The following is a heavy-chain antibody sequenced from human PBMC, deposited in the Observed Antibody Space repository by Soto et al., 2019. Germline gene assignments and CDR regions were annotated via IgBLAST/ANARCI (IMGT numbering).Heavy chain of an antibody. D-gene: IGHD1-7*01. V-gene: IGHV3-43*01. J-gene: IGHJ4*02. CDR3: AKDKRDPTGVKNWNYGIDH. CDR2: ISWDGDST. Sequence: EVQLVESGGLVVQPGGSLRLSCAASGFTFDDYTMHWVRQTPGKGLEWVSLISWDGDSTSYADSVKGRFTISRDNSKNSLYLQMNSLTTEDTAFYYCAKDKRDPTGVKNWNYGIDHWGQGTLVTVSS. CDR1: GFTFDDYT.